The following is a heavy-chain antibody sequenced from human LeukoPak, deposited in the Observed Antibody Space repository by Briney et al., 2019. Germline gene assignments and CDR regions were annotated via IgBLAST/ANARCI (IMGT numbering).Heavy chain of an antibody. V-gene: IGHV3-30-3*01. CDR2: ISYDGSNK. D-gene: IGHD5-12*01. CDR1: GFTFSSYA. J-gene: IGHJ4*02. Sequence: GGSLRLSCAASGFTFSSYAMHWVRQAPGKGLEWVAVISYDGSNKYYADSVKGRFTISRDNAKNSLYLQMNSLRAEDTAVYYCARDFAGYDFWGQGTLVTVSS. CDR3: ARDFAGYDF.